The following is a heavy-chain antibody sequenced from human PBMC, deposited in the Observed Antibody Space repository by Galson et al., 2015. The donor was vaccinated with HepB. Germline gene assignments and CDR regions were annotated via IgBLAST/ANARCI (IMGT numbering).Heavy chain of an antibody. CDR1: GFTFSSYW. D-gene: IGHD6-6*01. J-gene: IGHJ3*01. V-gene: IGHV3-7*01. CDR2: IKEDGSEK. Sequence: SLRLSCAASGFTFSSYWMSWVRQGPGKGLEWVANIKEDGSEKYYVDSVKGRFTISRDNAKNSLNLQMNSLRAEDTAVYYCAGEYRSSGDVFDFWGQGTMVSVSS. CDR3: AGEYRSSGDVFDF.